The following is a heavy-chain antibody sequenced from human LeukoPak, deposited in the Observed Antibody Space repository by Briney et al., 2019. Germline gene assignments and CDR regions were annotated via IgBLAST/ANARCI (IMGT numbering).Heavy chain of an antibody. CDR2: FYTSGST. Sequence: KPSETLSLTCTVSGGSISSYYWSWIRQPAGKGLEWIGHFYTSGSTNYNPSLKSRVTMSVDTSKNQFSLKLSSVTAADTAVYYCARLLPSYDSNRGWFDPWGQGTLVTVSS. D-gene: IGHD3-22*01. CDR3: ARLLPSYDSNRGWFDP. CDR1: GGSISSYY. J-gene: IGHJ5*02. V-gene: IGHV4-4*07.